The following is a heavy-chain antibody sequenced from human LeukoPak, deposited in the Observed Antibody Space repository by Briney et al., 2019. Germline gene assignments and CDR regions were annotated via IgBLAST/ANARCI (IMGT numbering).Heavy chain of an antibody. D-gene: IGHD3-22*01. J-gene: IGHJ4*02. CDR2: IYYSGST. CDR3: ARLETYDSTLDY. Sequence: SETLSLTCTVSGDSIATSSYYWGWIRQPPGKGLEWIGNIYYSGSTYYNPSLKSRVTISVDASKNQFSLWLSSVTAADTAVYYCARLETYDSTLDYWGQGTLVTVSS. V-gene: IGHV4-39*01. CDR1: GDSIATSSYY.